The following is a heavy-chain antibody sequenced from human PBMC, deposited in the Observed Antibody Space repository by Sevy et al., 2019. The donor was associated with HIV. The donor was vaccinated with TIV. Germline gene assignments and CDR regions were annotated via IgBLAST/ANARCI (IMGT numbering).Heavy chain of an antibody. CDR1: GGSISSGGYY. Sequence: SETLSLTCTVSGGSISSGGYYWSWIRQHPGKGLEWIGYIYYSGSTYYNPSLKSRVTISVDTSKNQFFLKLSSVTAADTAGYYCVRADYVWGSYRLDYWGQGTLVTVSS. J-gene: IGHJ4*02. CDR2: IYYSGST. CDR3: VRADYVWGSYRLDY. V-gene: IGHV4-31*03. D-gene: IGHD3-16*02.